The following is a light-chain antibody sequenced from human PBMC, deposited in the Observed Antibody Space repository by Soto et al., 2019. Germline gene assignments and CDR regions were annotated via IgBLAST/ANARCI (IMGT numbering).Light chain of an antibody. V-gene: IGKV1-33*01. CDR3: QQFYNLPLT. J-gene: IGKJ4*01. Sequence: DIQMTQSPSSLSASVGDRVPIACQATEDIATYLNWYQQKPGEAPKLLIYDASTLKTGVPSRFSISGSGTHFTFNIFGLQPEDFATYYCQQFYNLPLTFGGGTKVELK. CDR1: EDIATY. CDR2: DAS.